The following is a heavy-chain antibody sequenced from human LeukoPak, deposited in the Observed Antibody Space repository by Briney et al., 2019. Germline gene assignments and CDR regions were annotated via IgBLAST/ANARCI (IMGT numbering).Heavy chain of an antibody. CDR1: GASISTYY. CDR2: ISSSGNN. V-gene: IGHV4-4*07. CDR3: EREVYYYSSGSYYNFDY. Sequence: SEPLSLPCTVSGASISTYYWSWIRQPAGKGLEWIGHISSSGNNNYNPSLKSRVTMSVDTSKNHFSLKLTSVTAADTAVYYCEREVYYYSSGSYYNFDYWGQGTLVTVSS. J-gene: IGHJ4*02. D-gene: IGHD3-10*01.